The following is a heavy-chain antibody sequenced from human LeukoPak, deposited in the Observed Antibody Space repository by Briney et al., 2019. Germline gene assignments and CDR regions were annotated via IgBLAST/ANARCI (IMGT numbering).Heavy chain of an antibody. J-gene: IGHJ4*02. CDR3: ARAVWTGTTNYFDY. V-gene: IGHV4-39*01. CDR2: IYYSGNT. D-gene: IGHD1-7*01. Sequence: SETLSLTCTVSGGSISSSSHFWSWIRQPPGKGLEWIGSIYYSGNTYYNSSLKSRVTISVDTSKNQFSLKLSSVTAADTAVYYCARAVWTGTTNYFDYWGQGTLVTVSS. CDR1: GGSISSSSHF.